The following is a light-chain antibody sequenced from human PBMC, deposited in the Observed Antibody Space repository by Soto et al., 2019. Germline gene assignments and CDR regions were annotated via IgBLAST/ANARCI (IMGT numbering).Light chain of an antibody. CDR2: GAS. CDR1: QSFSSSY. Sequence: EIVLTQSPGTLSLSPGERATISCRASQSFSSSYLAWYQQKPGQAPRLLIYGASSRATGIPDRFSGSGSGTDFTLTSSRREPEDFAVYYCQQYGSSPFTFGPGTKVDIK. V-gene: IGKV3-20*01. J-gene: IGKJ3*01. CDR3: QQYGSSPFT.